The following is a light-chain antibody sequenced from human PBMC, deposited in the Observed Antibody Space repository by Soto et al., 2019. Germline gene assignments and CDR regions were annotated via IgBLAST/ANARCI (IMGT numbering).Light chain of an antibody. CDR3: CSYADRMTYV. CDR2: EDT. J-gene: IGLJ1*01. Sequence: QSVLTQPASVSGSPGQSITISCTGTSSDVGNYNLVSWYQQHPGKAPKLIIYEDTKRPSGVSNRFSGSKSGNTASLTISGLQAEYEADYDGCSYADRMTYVYGGGTQVTVL. CDR1: SSDVGNYNL. V-gene: IGLV2-23*01.